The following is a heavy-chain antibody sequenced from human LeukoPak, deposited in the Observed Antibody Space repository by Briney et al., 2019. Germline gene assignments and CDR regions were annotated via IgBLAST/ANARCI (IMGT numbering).Heavy chain of an antibody. CDR1: GFTLSNYI. CDR3: ARALTNCGGNCFTLEGGMDV. J-gene: IGHJ6*02. CDR2: LSTNGGST. D-gene: IGHD2-21*02. V-gene: IGHV3-64*01. Sequence: GGSLRLPCAPSGFTLSNYIINWVRQAPGRGLEPASALSTNGGSTFSANSVKGRFTISRDKSKSTVYLQMGNLGAEDMTVYCCARALTNCGGNCFTLEGGMDVGGQGTRVT.